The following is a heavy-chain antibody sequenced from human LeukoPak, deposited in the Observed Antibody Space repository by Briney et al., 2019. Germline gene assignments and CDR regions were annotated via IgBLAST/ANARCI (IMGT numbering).Heavy chain of an antibody. CDR2: ISSSGSTI. D-gene: IGHD2-2*01. CDR3: TRDDGLGYCSSTSCLQFDY. V-gene: IGHV3-11*01. J-gene: IGHJ4*02. CDR1: GFTFSDYY. Sequence: PGGSLRLSCAASGFTFSDYYMSWIRQAPGKGLEWVSYISSSGSTIYYADSVKGRFTISRDNAKNSLYLQMNSLRAEDTAVYYCTRDDGLGYCSSTSCLQFDYWGQGTLVTVSS.